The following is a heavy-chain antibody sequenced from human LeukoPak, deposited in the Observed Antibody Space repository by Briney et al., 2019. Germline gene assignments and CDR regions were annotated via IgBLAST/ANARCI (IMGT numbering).Heavy chain of an antibody. Sequence: PSETLSLTCTVSGGSISSSSYYWGWIRQPPGKGLEWIGSIYYSGSTYYNPSLKSRVTISVDTSKNQFSLKLSSVTAADTAVYYCARLEDGSSPRFDYWGQGTLVTVSS. CDR1: GGSISSSSYY. J-gene: IGHJ4*02. CDR2: IYYSGST. CDR3: ARLEDGSSPRFDY. D-gene: IGHD6-13*01. V-gene: IGHV4-39*01.